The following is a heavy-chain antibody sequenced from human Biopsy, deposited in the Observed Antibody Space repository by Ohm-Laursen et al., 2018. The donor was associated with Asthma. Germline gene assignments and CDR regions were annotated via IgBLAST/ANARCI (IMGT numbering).Heavy chain of an antibody. CDR3: ARKAGSCISRTCYSLDF. Sequence: SSVKVSCKSLGGTFNTYVIGWVRQAPGQGLERMGGINSVFGTTTYPQKFQDRVTITADDSTSTVYMELSSLRSEDTAAYYCARKAGSCISRTCYSLDFWGQGTLVTVSS. D-gene: IGHD2-2*01. CDR1: GGTFNTYV. J-gene: IGHJ4*02. CDR2: INSVFGTT. V-gene: IGHV1-69*01.